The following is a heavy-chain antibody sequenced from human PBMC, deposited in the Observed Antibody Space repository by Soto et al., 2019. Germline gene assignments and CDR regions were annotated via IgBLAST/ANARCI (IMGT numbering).Heavy chain of an antibody. CDR2: ISYDGSNK. D-gene: IGHD2-21*02. J-gene: IGHJ6*02. CDR1: GFTFSSYA. Sequence: PGGSLRLSCAASGFTFSSYAMRWVRQAPGKGLEWVAVISYDGSNKCYADSVKGRFTISRDNSKNTLYLQMNSLRAEDTAVYYCARDRGALAYCGGDCFPERGGMDVWGQGTTVTVSS. CDR3: ARDRGALAYCGGDCFPERGGMDV. V-gene: IGHV3-30-3*01.